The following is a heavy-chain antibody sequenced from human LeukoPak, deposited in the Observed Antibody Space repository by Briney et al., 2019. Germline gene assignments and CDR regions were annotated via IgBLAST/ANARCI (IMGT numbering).Heavy chain of an antibody. CDR1: GFTFSSYS. Sequence: GGSLRLSCAASGFTFSSYSMNWVRQAPGKGLEWVSSISSSSSYIYYADSVKGRFTISRDNAKNSLYLQMNSLRAEDTAVYYCARDRPEQLERNAFDIWGQGTMVTVSS. CDR3: ARDRPEQLERNAFDI. D-gene: IGHD1-1*01. CDR2: ISSSSSYI. V-gene: IGHV3-21*01. J-gene: IGHJ3*02.